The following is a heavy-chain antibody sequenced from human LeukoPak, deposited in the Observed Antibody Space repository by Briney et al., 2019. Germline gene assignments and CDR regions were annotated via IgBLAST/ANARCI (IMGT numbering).Heavy chain of an antibody. D-gene: IGHD1-26*01. Sequence: ASVKVSCKASGYTFTGYYMHWVRQATGQGLEWMGWINPNSGGTNYAQKFQGWVTMTRDTSISTAYMELSRLRSDDTAVYYCARGRRGSYQYYFDYWGQGTLVTVSS. J-gene: IGHJ4*02. CDR3: ARGRRGSYQYYFDY. V-gene: IGHV1-2*04. CDR2: INPNSGGT. CDR1: GYTFTGYY.